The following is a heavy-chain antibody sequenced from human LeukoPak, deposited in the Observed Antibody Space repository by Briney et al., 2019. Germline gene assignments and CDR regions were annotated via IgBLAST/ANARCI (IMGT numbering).Heavy chain of an antibody. Sequence: GGSLRLSCAASGFTVSSDYMSWVRQAPGKGLEWVSAISGSGGSTYYADSVKGRFTISRDNSKNTLYLQMNSLRAEDTAVYYCAKDQRYYGSGSIPGWGQGTLVTVSS. D-gene: IGHD3-10*01. V-gene: IGHV3-23*01. CDR2: ISGSGGST. CDR1: GFTVSSDY. J-gene: IGHJ4*02. CDR3: AKDQRYYGSGSIPG.